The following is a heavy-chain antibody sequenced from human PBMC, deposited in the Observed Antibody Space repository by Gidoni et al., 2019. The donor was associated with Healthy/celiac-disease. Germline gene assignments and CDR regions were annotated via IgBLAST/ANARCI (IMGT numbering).Heavy chain of an antibody. V-gene: IGHV1-18*01. J-gene: IGHJ5*02. D-gene: IGHD5-12*01. CDR2: ISAYKGNT. CDR3: ARDPKPVYSGYDFVYWFDP. Sequence: QVQLVQSGAEVKQPGASVKVSCKASGSTFPSCGISWVRQAPGQGLEWMGWISAYKGNTNYAQKLQGRVTMTTDTSTSTAYMELRSLRSDDTAVYYGARDPKPVYSGYDFVYWFDPWGQGTLVTVSS. CDR1: GSTFPSCG.